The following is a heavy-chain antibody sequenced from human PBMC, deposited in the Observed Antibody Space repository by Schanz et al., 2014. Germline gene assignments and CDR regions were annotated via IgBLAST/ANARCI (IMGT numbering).Heavy chain of an antibody. CDR1: GGTFSSFG. CDR3: ARSLYDGPPFDL. D-gene: IGHD2-8*01. V-gene: IGHV1-2*06. Sequence: VQLEQSGAEVKKPGSSVKVSCKASGGTFSSFGINWVRQAPGQGLEWMGRINPNTDGTIYAQKFQGRVTVTRDSSISTAYMELSRLTSDDTAVYYCARSLYDGPPFDLWGQGTLVTVSS. J-gene: IGHJ4*02. CDR2: INPNTDGT.